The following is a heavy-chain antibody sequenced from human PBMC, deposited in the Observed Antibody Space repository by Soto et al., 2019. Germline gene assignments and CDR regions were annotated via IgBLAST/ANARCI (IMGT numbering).Heavy chain of an antibody. Sequence: GESLKISCKGSGYSFTSYWIGWVRQMPGKGPEWMGIIYPGDSDTRYSPSFQGQVTISADKSISTAYLQWSSLKASDTAMYYCARQDNDFWSGYYTGIDYWGQGTLVTVSS. J-gene: IGHJ4*02. D-gene: IGHD3-3*01. CDR3: ARQDNDFWSGYYTGIDY. CDR2: IYPGDSDT. CDR1: GYSFTSYW. V-gene: IGHV5-51*01.